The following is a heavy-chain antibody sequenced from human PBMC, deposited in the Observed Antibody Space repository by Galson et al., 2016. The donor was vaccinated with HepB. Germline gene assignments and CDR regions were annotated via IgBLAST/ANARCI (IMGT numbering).Heavy chain of an antibody. V-gene: IGHV3-48*02. D-gene: IGHD3-16*01. J-gene: IGHJ4*02. CDR2: ITSSSDTI. CDR1: GFIFSVYN. CDR3: ARDDYFRLGY. Sequence: SLRLSCAASGFIFSVYNMNWARQAPGKGLEWIAWITSSSDTIYYADSVKGRFTISRDNAKNSLYLEMSSLRDEDTAVYYCARDDYFRLGYWGQGTLVTVSS.